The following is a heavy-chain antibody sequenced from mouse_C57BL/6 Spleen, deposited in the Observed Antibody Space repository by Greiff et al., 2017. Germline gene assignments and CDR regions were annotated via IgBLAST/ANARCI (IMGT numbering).Heavy chain of an antibody. J-gene: IGHJ3*01. Sequence: EVKLVESGGGLVKPGGSLKLSCAASGFTFSSYAMSWVRQTPEKRLEWVATISDGGSYTYYPDNVKGRFTISRDNAKNNLYLQMSHLKSEDTAMYYCARDLDYGGFAYWGQGTLVTDSA. V-gene: IGHV5-4*01. D-gene: IGHD2-4*01. CDR1: GFTFSSYA. CDR3: ARDLDYGGFAY. CDR2: ISDGGSYT.